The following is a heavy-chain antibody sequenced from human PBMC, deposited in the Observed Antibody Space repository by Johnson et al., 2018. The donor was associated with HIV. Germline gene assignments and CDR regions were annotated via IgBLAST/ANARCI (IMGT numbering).Heavy chain of an antibody. Sequence: VQLVESGGVLVQPGGSLRLSCAASGFTFSSYDMNWVRQAPGKGLEWVSYISRSGSTIYSADSVKGRFTVSRDNAKNSLYLQMNSLRAEDTAVYYCALRFNRNAFDIWGQGTMVTVSS. CDR1: GFTFSSYD. CDR3: ALRFNRNAFDI. CDR2: ISRSGSTI. J-gene: IGHJ3*02. D-gene: IGHD1-14*01. V-gene: IGHV3-48*03.